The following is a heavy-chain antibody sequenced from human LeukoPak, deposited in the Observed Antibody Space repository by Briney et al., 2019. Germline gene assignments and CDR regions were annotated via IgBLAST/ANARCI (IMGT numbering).Heavy chain of an antibody. V-gene: IGHV4-4*07. CDR3: ARAPRYCSGGTCYSGTFDY. CDR2: IYTSGST. D-gene: IGHD2-15*01. J-gene: IGHJ4*02. Sequence: PSETLSLTCTVSGGSISSYYWNWIRQPGGKGLEWIGRIYTSGSTNYNPSLKSRVTMSVDTSKNQFSLKLSSVTAADTAVYFCARAPRYCSGGTCYSGTFDYWGQGTLVTVSS. CDR1: GGSISSYY.